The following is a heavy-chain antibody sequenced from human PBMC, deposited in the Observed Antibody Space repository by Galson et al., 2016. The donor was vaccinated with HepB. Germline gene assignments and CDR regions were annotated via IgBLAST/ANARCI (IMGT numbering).Heavy chain of an antibody. CDR2: SKSKNDGGAI. V-gene: IGHV3-15*07. Sequence: SLRLSCAVSGFTFNNAWMNWVRQAPGKGLEWVGRSKSKNDGGAIDYAAPVEGRFTISRDDSRNSAYLQMDSLRADDTAVYFCATLGFCGTTTCNFWGQGTLVTVSS. CDR3: ATLGFCGTTTCNF. J-gene: IGHJ4*02. CDR1: GFTFNNAW. D-gene: IGHD2-2*01.